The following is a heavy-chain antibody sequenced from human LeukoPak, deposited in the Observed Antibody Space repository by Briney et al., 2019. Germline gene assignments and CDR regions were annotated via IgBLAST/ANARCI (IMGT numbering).Heavy chain of an antibody. CDR2: IRSKANSYAT. D-gene: IGHD2-2*01. CDR1: GFTFSGSA. V-gene: IGHV3-73*01. CDR3: TRPLGYCTSTSCLNWFHP. Sequence: GGSLRLSCAASGFTFSGSAVHWVRQASGKGLEWVGRIRSKANSYATVYAASVKGRFTISRDDSRNTAYLQMNSLKTEDTAVYYCTRPLGYCTSTSCLNWFHPWGQGTLVTVSS. J-gene: IGHJ5*02.